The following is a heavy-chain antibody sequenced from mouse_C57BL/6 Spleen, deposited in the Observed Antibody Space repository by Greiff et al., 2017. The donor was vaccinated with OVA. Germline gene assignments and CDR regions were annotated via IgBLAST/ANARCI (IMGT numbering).Heavy chain of an antibody. Sequence: VQLHQPGAELVKPGASVKLSCKASGYTFTRSWMHWVKQRPGQGLEWIGMIHPNSGGTKYNEKFKRKATLTVYKPSSTAYMQLSSLTSEDSAVDECASSDYYAMDYWGQGTSVTVSA. J-gene: IGHJ4*01. CDR1: GYTFTRSW. V-gene: IGHV1-72*01. CDR3: ASSDYYAMDY. CDR2: IHPNSGGT.